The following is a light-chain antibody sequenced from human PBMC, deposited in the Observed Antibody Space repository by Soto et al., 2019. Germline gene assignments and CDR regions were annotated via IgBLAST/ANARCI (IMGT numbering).Light chain of an antibody. CDR3: SSYSSTSTPWV. J-gene: IGLJ3*02. V-gene: IGLV2-14*01. Sequence: QSALTQPASVSGSPGQSITISCTGTSSDVGTYNFVSWYQQHPGTAPKLMIYEDSSRPSGVSNRFSGSKAGNTASLTISGLQDEDEADYYCSSYSSTSTPWVFGGGTKLTVL. CDR1: SSDVGTYNF. CDR2: EDS.